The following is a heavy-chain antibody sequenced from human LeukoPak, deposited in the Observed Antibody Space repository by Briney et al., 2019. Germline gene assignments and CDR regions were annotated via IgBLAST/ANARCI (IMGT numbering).Heavy chain of an antibody. CDR1: GITFSSYG. CDR2: ISGSGSST. D-gene: IGHD6-19*01. V-gene: IGHV3-23*01. J-gene: IGHJ4*02. CDR3: AKDGPGGWGYFDY. Sequence: GGSLRLSCAASGITFSSYGMSWIRQAPGKGLEWVSAISGSGSSTYYADSVKGRFTISRDNSKNTLYLQMNSLRAEDTAVYYCAKDGPGGWGYFDYWGQGTLVTVSS.